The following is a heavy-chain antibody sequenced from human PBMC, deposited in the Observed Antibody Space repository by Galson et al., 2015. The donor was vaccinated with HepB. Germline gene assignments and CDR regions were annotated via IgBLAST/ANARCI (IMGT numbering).Heavy chain of an antibody. D-gene: IGHD3-9*01. J-gene: IGHJ4*02. CDR2: INAYNGNT. V-gene: IGHV1-18*01. CDR1: GYTFTSYG. CDR3: ARDRGLRYFDWLFVFDY. Sequence: SVKVSCKASGYTFTSYGISWVRQAPGQGLEWMGWINAYNGNTNYAQKLQGRVTMTTDTSTSTAYMELRSLRSDDTAVYYCARDRGLRYFDWLFVFDYWGQATLVTVSS.